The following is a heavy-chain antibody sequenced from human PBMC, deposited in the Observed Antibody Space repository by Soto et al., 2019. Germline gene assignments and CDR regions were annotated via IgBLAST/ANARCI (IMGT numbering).Heavy chain of an antibody. D-gene: IGHD2-21*02. CDR2: FMPLFGTA. V-gene: IGHV1-69*01. J-gene: IGHJ3*01. Sequence: QVQLVQSGAEVKKPGSSVRVSCKASGGINWVRQAPGHGLEWMGGFMPLFGTADYAQRFQGRVTITADELTTTSYMELRSLRSEDTAVYYCEKRAYCGGDCFAFDVWGQGTSVTVSS. CDR3: EKRAYCGGDCFAFDV. CDR1: GG.